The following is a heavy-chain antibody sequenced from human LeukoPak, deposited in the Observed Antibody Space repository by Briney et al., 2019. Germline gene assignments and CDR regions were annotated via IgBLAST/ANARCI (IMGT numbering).Heavy chain of an antibody. CDR2: VIPILGIA. D-gene: IGHD2-2*01. Sequence: VASVKVSCKASGGTFSSYAISWVRQAPGQGLEWMGRVIPILGIANYAQKFQGRVTITADKSTSTAYMELSSLRSEDTAVYYCASSKDIVVVPAAPGWFDPWGQGTLVTASS. V-gene: IGHV1-69*04. J-gene: IGHJ5*02. CDR1: GGTFSSYA. CDR3: ASSKDIVVVPAAPGWFDP.